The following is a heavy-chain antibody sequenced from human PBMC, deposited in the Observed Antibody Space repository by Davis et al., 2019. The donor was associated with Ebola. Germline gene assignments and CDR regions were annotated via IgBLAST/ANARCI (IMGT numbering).Heavy chain of an antibody. V-gene: IGHV3-30-3*01. CDR1: GSTFSSYW. CDR3: ARDIYSSSWYLDY. D-gene: IGHD6-13*01. J-gene: IGHJ4*02. Sequence: SLNISCAASGSTFSSYWMHWVRQAPGKGLEWVAVISDDGSNKYYADSVKGRFTISRDNSKNTLYLQMNSLRAEDTAVYYCARDIYSSSWYLDYWGQGTLVTVSS. CDR2: ISDDGSNK.